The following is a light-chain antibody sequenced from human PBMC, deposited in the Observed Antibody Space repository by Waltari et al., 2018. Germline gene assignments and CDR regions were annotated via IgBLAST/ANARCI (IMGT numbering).Light chain of an antibody. CDR3: QHYRSSPLT. CDR2: GTS. CDR1: QNVRSSY. J-gene: IGKJ4*01. V-gene: IGKV3-20*01. Sequence: GLAQSPGTLSLSPGERATISCRASQNVRSSYLAWYQQKPGQAPRHLMYGTSSRATGITDRFSGSGYGTDFTFNITRLEPEDLAVYYCQHYRSSPLTFGGVTKVEIK.